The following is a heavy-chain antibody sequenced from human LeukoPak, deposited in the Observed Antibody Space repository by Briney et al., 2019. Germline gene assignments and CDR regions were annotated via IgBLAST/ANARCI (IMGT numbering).Heavy chain of an antibody. Sequence: GGSLRLSCAASGFTFSSYAMSWVRQAPGKELEWVSAISGSGGSTYYADSVKGRFTISRDSSKNTLYLQMNSLRAEDTAVYYCAKAPGRVRGDSFDYWGQGTLVTVFS. CDR2: ISGSGGST. CDR1: GFTFSSYA. V-gene: IGHV3-23*01. D-gene: IGHD3-10*01. CDR3: AKAPGRVRGDSFDY. J-gene: IGHJ4*02.